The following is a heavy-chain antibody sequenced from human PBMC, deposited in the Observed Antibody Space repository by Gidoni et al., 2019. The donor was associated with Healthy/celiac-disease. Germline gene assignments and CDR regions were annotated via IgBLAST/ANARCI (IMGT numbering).Heavy chain of an antibody. CDR2: ISGSGGTT. CDR3: AKDRYGDYGGGLVDY. J-gene: IGHJ4*02. V-gene: IGHV3-23*01. Sequence: EVQLLQSGGGLVQPGGSLRLSCAASGFTFRNYAMSWVRQAPGKGLGWVSAISGSGGTTYYADSVKGRFTIFRDNSKNTLYLQMNSLRAEDTAVYYCAKDRYGDYGGGLVDYWGQGTLVTVSS. D-gene: IGHD4-17*01. CDR1: GFTFRNYA.